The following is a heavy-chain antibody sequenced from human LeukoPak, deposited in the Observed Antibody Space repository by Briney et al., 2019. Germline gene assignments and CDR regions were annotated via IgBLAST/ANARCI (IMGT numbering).Heavy chain of an antibody. J-gene: IGHJ6*02. CDR2: ISNSSSYI. Sequence: GGSLRLSCAASGFTFSSYSTNWVRQAPGKGLEWVSSISNSSSYIYYADPVKGRFTISRDNAKNSLYLQMNSLRAEDTAVYYCARDDPKYDILTGYYSYYYYYGMDVWGQGTTVTVSS. D-gene: IGHD3-9*01. CDR1: GFTFSSYS. CDR3: ARDDPKYDILTGYYSYYYYYGMDV. V-gene: IGHV3-21*01.